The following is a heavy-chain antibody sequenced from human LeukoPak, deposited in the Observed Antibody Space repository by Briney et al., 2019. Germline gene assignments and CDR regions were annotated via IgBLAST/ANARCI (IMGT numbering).Heavy chain of an antibody. CDR2: IYYSGST. CDR1: GGSISSSSYY. Sequence: PSETLSLTCTVSGGSISSSSYYWGWIRQPPGKGLEWIGSIYYSGSTYYNPSLKSRVTISVDTSKNQFSLKLSSVTAADTAVYYCASYRYSSGWRVDYWGQGTLVTVSS. CDR3: ASYRYSSGWRVDY. D-gene: IGHD6-19*01. V-gene: IGHV4-39*01. J-gene: IGHJ4*02.